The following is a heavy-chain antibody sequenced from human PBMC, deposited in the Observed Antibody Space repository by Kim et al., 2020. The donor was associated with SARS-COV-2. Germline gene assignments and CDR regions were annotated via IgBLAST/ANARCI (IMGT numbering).Heavy chain of an antibody. CDR2: IIPIFGTA. Sequence: SVKVSCKASGGTFSSYAISWVRQAPGQGLEWMGGIIPIFGTANYAQKFQGRVTITADESTSTAYMELSSLRSEDTAVYYCARRRSSWYLNWFDPWGQGTLVTVSS. CDR1: GGTFSSYA. V-gene: IGHV1-69*13. D-gene: IGHD6-6*01. CDR3: ARRRSSWYLNWFDP. J-gene: IGHJ5*02.